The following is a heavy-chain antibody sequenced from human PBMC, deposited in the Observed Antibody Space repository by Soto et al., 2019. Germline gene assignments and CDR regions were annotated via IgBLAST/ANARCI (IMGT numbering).Heavy chain of an antibody. D-gene: IGHD3-22*01. V-gene: IGHV3-64D*06. CDR2: ISINGGST. CDR1: GFTFSSYA. Sequence: GGSLRLSCSASGFTFSSYAMHWVRQAPGKGLEYVSSISINGGSTHYADSGKGRFTISRDNSRNTQYLQMSSLRADDTAVYYCVKGEFYYDSSAYYPFDSWGQGTLVTVSS. CDR3: VKGEFYYDSSAYYPFDS. J-gene: IGHJ4*02.